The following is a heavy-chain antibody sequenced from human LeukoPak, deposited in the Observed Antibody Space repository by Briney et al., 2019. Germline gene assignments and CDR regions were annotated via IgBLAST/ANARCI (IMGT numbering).Heavy chain of an antibody. Sequence: GGSLRLSCAASGFTFISYWMSWVRQAPGKGLEWVANIKQDGSEKYYVDSVKGRFTISIDNAKNSLYLQMNSLRAEDTAVYYCARDGYNSGFDYWGQGTMVSVSS. V-gene: IGHV3-7*01. CDR2: IKQDGSEK. D-gene: IGHD5-24*01. CDR3: ARDGYNSGFDY. J-gene: IGHJ4*02. CDR1: GFTFISYW.